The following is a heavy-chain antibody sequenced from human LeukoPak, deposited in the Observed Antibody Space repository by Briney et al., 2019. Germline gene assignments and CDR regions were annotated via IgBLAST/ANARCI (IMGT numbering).Heavy chain of an antibody. J-gene: IGHJ5*02. CDR1: GFTFSSYA. Sequence: GGSLRLSCAASGFTFSSYAMSWVRQAPGKGLEWVSVISGIGGTTYFADSVKGRFTISRDNSKNTLYLLLNNLRAEDTAVYYCAREIKTNWFDPWGQGTLVTVSS. V-gene: IGHV3-23*01. CDR3: AREIKTNWFDP. CDR2: ISGIGGTT.